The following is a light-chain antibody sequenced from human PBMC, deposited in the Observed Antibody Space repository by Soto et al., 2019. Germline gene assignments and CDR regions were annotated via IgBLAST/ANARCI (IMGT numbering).Light chain of an antibody. V-gene: IGLV1-51*01. CDR3: GTWDSSLRNGI. J-gene: IGLJ2*01. Sequence: QSVLTQPPSVSAAPGQKVTISCSGSSSNIGESYVSWYQHLPGTAPKLLIYDNNKRPSGIPDRFSGSSSGTSATLGITGLQTGDEADYYCGTWDSSLRNGIFGGGTKLTVL. CDR1: SSNIGESY. CDR2: DNN.